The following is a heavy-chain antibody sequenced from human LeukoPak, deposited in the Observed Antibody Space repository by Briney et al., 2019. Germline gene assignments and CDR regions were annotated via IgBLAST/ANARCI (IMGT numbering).Heavy chain of an antibody. J-gene: IGHJ4*02. Sequence: GGSLRLSCAASGFTFSSYAMHWVRQAPGKGLEWVAVISCDGSNKYYADSVKGRFTISRDNSKNTLYLQMNSLRAEDTAVYYCARDRGDTAMVPGYWGQGTLVTVSS. CDR2: ISCDGSNK. CDR1: GFTFSSYA. CDR3: ARDRGDTAMVPGY. V-gene: IGHV3-30-3*01. D-gene: IGHD5-18*01.